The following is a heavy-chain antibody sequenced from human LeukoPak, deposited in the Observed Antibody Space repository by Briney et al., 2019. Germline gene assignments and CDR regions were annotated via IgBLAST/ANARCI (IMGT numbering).Heavy chain of an antibody. CDR3: AKGGTIFGVAPTWFDP. J-gene: IGHJ5*02. CDR1: GFTFSSYS. Sequence: GGSLRLSGAASGFTFSSYSMNWVRQAPGKGLEWVSSINILSNYIYYADSVKGRFTISRDNAKNSLYLQMNSLRAEDTAVYYCAKGGTIFGVAPTWFDPWGQGTLVTVSS. V-gene: IGHV3-21*04. D-gene: IGHD3-3*01. CDR2: INILSNYI.